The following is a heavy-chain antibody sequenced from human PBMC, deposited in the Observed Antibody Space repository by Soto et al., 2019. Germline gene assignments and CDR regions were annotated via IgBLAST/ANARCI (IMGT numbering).Heavy chain of an antibody. CDR2: IIPILGIA. J-gene: IGHJ6*02. CDR1: GGTFSSYT. V-gene: IGHV1-69*02. D-gene: IGHD3-10*01. Sequence: SVKVSCKASGGTFSSYTISWVRQAPGQGLEWMGRIIPILGIANYAQKFQGRVTITAEKSTSTAYMELSSLRSEDTAVYYCARGKGSGSDYYYGMDVWGQGTTVTVSS. CDR3: ARGKGSGSDYYYGMDV.